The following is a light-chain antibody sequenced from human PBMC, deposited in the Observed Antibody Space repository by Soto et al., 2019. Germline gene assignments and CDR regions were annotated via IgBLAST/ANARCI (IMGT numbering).Light chain of an antibody. J-gene: IGKJ2*01. CDR3: QQYDSYPYT. Sequence: DIQMTQSPSSLSASVGDRVTITCRASQDIKNYLVWFQQKPGKAPKSLIYAASRLQNGVPSKFSGSGSGTDFTLTFSSLQPEDFATYYCQQYDSYPYTFGQGTNLEIK. CDR2: AAS. CDR1: QDIKNY. V-gene: IGKV1-16*02.